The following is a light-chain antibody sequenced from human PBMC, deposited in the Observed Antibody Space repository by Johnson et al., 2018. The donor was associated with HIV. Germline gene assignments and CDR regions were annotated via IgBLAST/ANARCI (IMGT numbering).Light chain of an antibody. Sequence: QSVLTQPPSVCAAPGQKVTISCSGSSSNIGNNYVSWYQQLPGTAPKLLIYDNNKRPSGIPDRFSGSKSGTSATLGITGLQTGDEADYYCGTWDSSLSAGIVFGTGTKVTVL. CDR3: GTWDSSLSAGIV. CDR2: DNN. V-gene: IGLV1-51*01. CDR1: SSNIGNNY. J-gene: IGLJ1*01.